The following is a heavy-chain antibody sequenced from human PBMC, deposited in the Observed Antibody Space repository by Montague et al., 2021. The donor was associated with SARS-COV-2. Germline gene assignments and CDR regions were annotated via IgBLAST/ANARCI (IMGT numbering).Heavy chain of an antibody. CDR3: RVVPAGIPKGPNFYYMDV. J-gene: IGHJ6*03. D-gene: IGHD2-2*02. CDR1: GGSFSGYS. V-gene: IGHV4-34*01. Sequence: SETLSLTCAVYGGSFSGYSWSWIRQPPAKGLEWIGQIYHSGSTNYNPSLKSRVTISVDTSKNQFSLKLSSVTAADTALYYCRVVPAGIPKGPNFYYMDVWGKGTTVTVSS. CDR2: IYHSGST.